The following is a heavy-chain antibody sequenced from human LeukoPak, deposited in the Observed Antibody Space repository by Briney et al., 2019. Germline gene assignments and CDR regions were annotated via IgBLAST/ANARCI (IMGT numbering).Heavy chain of an antibody. CDR1: GFTFSSYS. Sequence: PGGSLRLSCAASGFTFSSYSMNWVRQAPGKGLEWVSSISSSSSYIYYADSVKGRFTISRDNAKNSLYLQMNSLRAEDTAVYYCARETSGISDFDYWGQGTLVTVSS. CDR2: ISSSSSYI. D-gene: IGHD2-21*01. V-gene: IGHV3-21*01. CDR3: ARETSGISDFDY. J-gene: IGHJ4*02.